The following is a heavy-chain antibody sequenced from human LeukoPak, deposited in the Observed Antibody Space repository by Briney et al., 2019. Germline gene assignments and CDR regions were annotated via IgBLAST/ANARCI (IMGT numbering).Heavy chain of an antibody. CDR3: ARDRVATSRHFDY. J-gene: IGHJ4*02. D-gene: IGHD5-12*01. Sequence: PGGSLRLSCAASGFTFSNYWMAWVRQAPGRGLEWVASIKPDGSVIYYGDSVKGRFTISRDNGKNSLYLQMNSLRAEDTAVYYCARDRVATSRHFDYWGQGTLVTVSS. CDR1: GFTFSNYW. V-gene: IGHV3-7*04. CDR2: IKPDGSVI.